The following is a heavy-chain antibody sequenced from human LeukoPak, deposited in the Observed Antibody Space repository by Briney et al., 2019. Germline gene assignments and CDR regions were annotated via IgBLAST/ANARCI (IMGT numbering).Heavy chain of an antibody. V-gene: IGHV1-2*04. CDR2: INPNSGGT. D-gene: IGHD2-2*01. CDR3: AHQSSEYCSSTSCYPTRGYFDY. CDR1: GYTFTGYY. J-gene: IGHJ4*02. Sequence: GASVKVSCKASGYTFTGYYMHWVRQAPGQGLEWMGWINPNSGGTNYAQKFQGWVTMTRDTSISTAYMELSRLRSDDTAVYYCAHQSSEYCSSTSCYPTRGYFDYWGQGTLVTVSS.